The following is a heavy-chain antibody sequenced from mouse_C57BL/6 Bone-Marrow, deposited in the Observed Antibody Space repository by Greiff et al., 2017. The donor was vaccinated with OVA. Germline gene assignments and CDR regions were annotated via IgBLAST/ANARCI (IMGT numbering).Heavy chain of an antibody. CDR2: IRSKSNNYAT. CDR3: VRPHYYGSIYAMDY. Sequence: GGGLVQPKGSLKLSCAASGFSFNTYAMNWVRQAPGKGLEWVARIRSKSNNYATYYADSVKDRFTISRDDSESMLYLQMNNLKTEDTAMYYCVRPHYYGSIYAMDYWGQGTSVTVSS. V-gene: IGHV10-1*01. J-gene: IGHJ4*01. D-gene: IGHD1-1*01. CDR1: GFSFNTYA.